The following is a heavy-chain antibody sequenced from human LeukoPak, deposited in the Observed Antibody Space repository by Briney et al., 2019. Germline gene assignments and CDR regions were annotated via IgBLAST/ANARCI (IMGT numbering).Heavy chain of an antibody. D-gene: IGHD3-22*01. Sequence: VGSLRLSCAASGFTFSSYRMNWVRQAPGQGLEWVSYISSSSSTIYYADSVKGRFTISRDNAKNSLYLQMTSLRDEDTAVYYCARGDSSGYGHDHWGQGTLVTVSS. CDR2: ISSSSSTI. V-gene: IGHV3-48*02. CDR1: GFTFSSYR. J-gene: IGHJ5*02. CDR3: ARGDSSGYGHDH.